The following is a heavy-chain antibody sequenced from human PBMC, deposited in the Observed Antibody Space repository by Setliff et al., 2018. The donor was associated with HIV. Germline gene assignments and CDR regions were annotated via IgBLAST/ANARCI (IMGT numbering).Heavy chain of an antibody. CDR2: IDPTGGRT. Sequence: ASVKVSCKTSGYTFDIYYIHWVRQAPGQGPEWMGVIDPTGGRTTYAQKFEDRVTMTRDLSTSTVDMKLTRLKSEDVAIYYCARDGINYDFWSGQNASNWFDPWGQGTLVTVSS. V-gene: IGHV1-46*02. CDR1: GYTFDIYY. D-gene: IGHD3-3*01. CDR3: ARDGINYDFWSGQNASNWFDP. J-gene: IGHJ5*02.